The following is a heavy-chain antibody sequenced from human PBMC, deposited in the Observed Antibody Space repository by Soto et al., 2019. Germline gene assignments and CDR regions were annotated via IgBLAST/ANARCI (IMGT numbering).Heavy chain of an antibody. CDR3: AREIGSSSDSWFDS. CDR2: IYYSGST. J-gene: IGHJ5*01. CDR1: GGSISSSSYY. Sequence: SETLSLTCTVSGGSISSSSYYWGWIRQPPGKGLEWIGSIYYSGSTYYNPSLKSRVTISVDTSKNQFSLKLSSVTAADTAVYYCAREIGSSSDSWFDSWGQGTLVTVSS. D-gene: IGHD6-6*01. V-gene: IGHV4-39*02.